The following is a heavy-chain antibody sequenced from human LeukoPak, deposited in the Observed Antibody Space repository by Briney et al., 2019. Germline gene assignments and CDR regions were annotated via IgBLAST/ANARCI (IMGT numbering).Heavy chain of an antibody. CDR1: GGSLSSGY. V-gene: IGHV4-59*01. CDR3: AGGSGASWFDP. D-gene: IGHD2-8*02. CDR2: IYNSGRS. Sequence: PSETLSLTCSVSGGSLSSGYWSWIRQPPGKGLEWIAYIYNSGRSNYNPSLKSRVTISLDTSKNQFSLQLSSVTAADTAVYYCAGGSGASWFDPWGQGTLVTVSS. J-gene: IGHJ5*02.